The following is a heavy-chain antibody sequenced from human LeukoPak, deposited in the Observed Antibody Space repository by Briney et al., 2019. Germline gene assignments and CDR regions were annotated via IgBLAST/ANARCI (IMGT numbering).Heavy chain of an antibody. CDR2: ISAYNGDT. CDR3: ARVPMYYDSSGSLVWFDP. Sequence: VASVKVSCKASGYTFTSYGFSWVRQAPGQGLEWMGWISAYNGDTNYAQKLQGRVTMTTDTSTSTAYMELRSLRSDDTAVYYCARVPMYYDSSGSLVWFDPWGQGTLVTVSS. D-gene: IGHD3-22*01. CDR1: GYTFTSYG. V-gene: IGHV1-18*01. J-gene: IGHJ5*02.